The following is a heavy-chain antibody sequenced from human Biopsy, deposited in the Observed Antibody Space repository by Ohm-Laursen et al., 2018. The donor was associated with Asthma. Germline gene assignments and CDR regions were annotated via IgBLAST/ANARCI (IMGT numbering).Heavy chain of an antibody. Sequence: SLRLSCAASGFSFSEFVMHWVRQAPGKGLEWVAVISYDGSTKYYADSVKGRFTISRDNAKNSLYLQMNSLRAEDTAVYYCARTFHFWSPYHAEHYQLWGQGTLVTVSS. J-gene: IGHJ1*01. CDR1: GFSFSEFV. CDR2: ISYDGSTK. CDR3: ARTFHFWSPYHAEHYQL. D-gene: IGHD3-3*02. V-gene: IGHV3-30*03.